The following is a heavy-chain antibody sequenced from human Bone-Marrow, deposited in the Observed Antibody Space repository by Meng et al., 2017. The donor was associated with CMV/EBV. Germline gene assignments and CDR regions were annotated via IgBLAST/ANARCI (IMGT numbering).Heavy chain of an antibody. Sequence: GSYDWSWIRQTPGKGLEWIGYIYYSGDTDYNPSLKSRVTMSLDRSKNLFSLKLSSVTAADTAVYYCARGGPTYYDDSSGYQPPGFDYWGQGTLVTVSS. V-gene: IGHV4-61*01. CDR1: GSYD. D-gene: IGHD3-22*01. CDR2: IYYSGDT. J-gene: IGHJ4*02. CDR3: ARGGPTYYDDSSGYQPPGFDY.